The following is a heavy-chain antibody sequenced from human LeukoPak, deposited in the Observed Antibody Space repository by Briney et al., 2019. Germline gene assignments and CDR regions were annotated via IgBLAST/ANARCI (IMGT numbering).Heavy chain of an antibody. V-gene: IGHV4-30-2*01. J-gene: IGHJ4*02. CDR3: ARGRGETYYDFWSGYREKLDY. D-gene: IGHD3-3*01. Sequence: SQTLSLTCTVSGGSISSGGYYWSWIRQPPGKGLEWIGEINHSGSTNYNPSLKSRVTISVDTSKNQFSLKLSSVTAADTAVYYCARGRGETYYDFWSGYREKLDYWGQGTLVTVSS. CDR2: INHSGST. CDR1: GGSISSGGYY.